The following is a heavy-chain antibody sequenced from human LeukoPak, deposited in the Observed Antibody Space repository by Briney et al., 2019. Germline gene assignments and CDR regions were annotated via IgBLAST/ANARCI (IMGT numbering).Heavy chain of an antibody. CDR3: AREGYYYHTSNGDDH. CDR1: GYTFTSYG. D-gene: IGHD3-22*01. V-gene: IGHV1-18*01. CDR2: ISVHSGQT. J-gene: IGHJ5*02. Sequence: GASVKVSCKASGYTFTSYGISWVRQAPGQGLEWMGRISVHSGQTNYVQKFQDRVTMTTDTSTSTAYMELRSLGSGDTAVYYCAREGYYYHTSNGDDHWGQGTLVTVFS.